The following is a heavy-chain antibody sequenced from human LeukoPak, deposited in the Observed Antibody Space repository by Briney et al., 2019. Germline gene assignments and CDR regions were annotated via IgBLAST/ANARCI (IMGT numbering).Heavy chain of an antibody. V-gene: IGHV3-7*01. CDR2: IKQDGSEK. D-gene: IGHD2-2*01. J-gene: IGHJ4*02. CDR1: GFTFSSYW. Sequence: GGSLRLSCAASGFTFSSYWMSWVRQAPGKGLEWVANIKQDGSEKYYVDSVKGRFTISRDNAKNSLYLQMNSLRAEDTAVYYCARDFFWGYCSSTSCRAKDVADYWGQGTLVTVSS. CDR3: ARDFFWGYCSSTSCRAKDVADY.